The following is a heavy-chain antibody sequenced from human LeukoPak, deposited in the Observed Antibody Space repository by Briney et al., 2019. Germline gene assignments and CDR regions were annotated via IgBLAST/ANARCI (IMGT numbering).Heavy chain of an antibody. J-gene: IGHJ2*01. V-gene: IGHV4-30-2*01. CDR1: GDSISSDGYS. Sequence: SETLSLTCVVSGDSISSDGYSWNWIRQPPGKGLEWVGYVYHTGSTYYNPSLKSRITISIDTSKNQFSLKLSSVTAADTAVYYCARGSGGYRSHWYFDLWGRGTLVTVSS. D-gene: IGHD3-10*01. CDR2: VYHTGST. CDR3: ARGSGGYRSHWYFDL.